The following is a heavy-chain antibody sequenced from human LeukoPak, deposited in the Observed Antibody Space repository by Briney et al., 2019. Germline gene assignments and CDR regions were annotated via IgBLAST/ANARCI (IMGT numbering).Heavy chain of an antibody. CDR1: GYTFTGYY. Sequence: ASVKVSCKASGYTFTGYYMHWVRQAPGQGLEWMGWINPNSGGTNYAQKFQGRVTMTRDTSISTAYMELSRLRSDDTAVYYCARDEWLWGSYLNLNYWGQGTLVTVSS. V-gene: IGHV1-2*02. CDR2: INPNSGGT. CDR3: ARDEWLWGSYLNLNY. D-gene: IGHD1-26*01. J-gene: IGHJ4*02.